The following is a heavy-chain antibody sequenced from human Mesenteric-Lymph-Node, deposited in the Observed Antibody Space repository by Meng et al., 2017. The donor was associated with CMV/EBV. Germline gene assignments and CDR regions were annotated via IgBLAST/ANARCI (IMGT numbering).Heavy chain of an antibody. CDR1: GFTFSSYA. Sequence: GESLKISCAASGFTFSSYAMSWVRQAPGKGLEWVSAISGSGGSTYYADSVKGRFTISRDNSKNTLYLQMNSLRAEDTAVYYCARVHRDDYNSGDGFDVWGQGTLVTVSS. D-gene: IGHD5-24*01. J-gene: IGHJ3*01. CDR3: ARVHRDDYNSGDGFDV. CDR2: ISGSGGST. V-gene: IGHV3-23*01.